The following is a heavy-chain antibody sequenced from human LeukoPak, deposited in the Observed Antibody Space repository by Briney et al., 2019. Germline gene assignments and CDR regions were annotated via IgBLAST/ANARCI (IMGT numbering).Heavy chain of an antibody. CDR3: ARDKAVTTELTQYFQH. CDR1: GYTFTNYG. V-gene: IGHV1-18*01. J-gene: IGHJ1*01. CDR2: ISAHNGYT. Sequence: ASVKVSCKASGYTFTNYGVSWVPQAPGQGLEWMGWISAHNGYTNYAQKFQFRVTMTTDTSTSTAYMELRSLTSDDTAVYYCARDKAVTTELTQYFQHWGQGTLVTVSS. D-gene: IGHD4-11*01.